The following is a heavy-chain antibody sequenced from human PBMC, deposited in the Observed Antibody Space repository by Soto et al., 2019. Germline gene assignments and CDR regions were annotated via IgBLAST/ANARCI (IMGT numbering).Heavy chain of an antibody. J-gene: IGHJ4*02. D-gene: IGHD6-13*01. CDR2: IIPILGIA. V-gene: IGHV1-69*02. CDR3: ARGLGIIAAAGSD. CDR1: GGTFSSYT. Sequence: GASVKVSCKASGGTFSSYTISWVRQAPGQGLEWMGRIIPILGIANYAQKFQGRVTITADKSTSTAYMGLSSLRSEDTAVYYCARGLGIIAAAGSDWGQGTLVTVSS.